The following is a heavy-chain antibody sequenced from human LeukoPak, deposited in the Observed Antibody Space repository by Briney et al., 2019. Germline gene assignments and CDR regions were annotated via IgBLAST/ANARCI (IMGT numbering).Heavy chain of an antibody. CDR1: GFTFTSYG. V-gene: IGHV3-33*01. CDR3: ARLGSSWSSDY. J-gene: IGHJ4*02. Sequence: GTSLRLSCAASGFTFTSYGMHWVRQAPGKGLEWVALIWYDGRKEYYADSVRGRFTISRDDSRNTLYLQMNGLRAEDTAVYYCARLGSSWSSDYWGQGTLVTVSS. D-gene: IGHD6-13*01. CDR2: IWYDGRKE.